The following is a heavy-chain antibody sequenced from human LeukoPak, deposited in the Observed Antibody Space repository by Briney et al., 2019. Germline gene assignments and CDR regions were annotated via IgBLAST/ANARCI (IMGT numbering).Heavy chain of an antibody. CDR1: GFTVSSNY. J-gene: IGHJ4*02. CDR2: IYSGGST. D-gene: IGHD5-12*01. V-gene: IGHV3-66*01. CDR3: ARDHEVDGQRYYFDY. Sequence: AGGSLRLSCAASGFTVSSNYMSWVRQAPGKGLEWVSVIYSGGSTYYADSVKGRFTISRDNSKNTLYLQMNSLRAEDTAVYYCARDHEVDGQRYYFDYWGQGTLVTVSS.